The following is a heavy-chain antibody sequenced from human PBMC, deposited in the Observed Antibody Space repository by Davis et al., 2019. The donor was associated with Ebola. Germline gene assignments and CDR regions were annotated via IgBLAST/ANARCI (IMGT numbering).Heavy chain of an antibody. Sequence: PGGSLRLSCAASGFTFSSYAIHWVRQAPGKGLEWVALISFAGSTEFYVESVKGRFTISGDIPKNTLYLQMNSLRSEDTATYFCARGSAVTADAFDLWGQGTLVTVSP. V-gene: IGHV3-30-3*01. CDR1: GFTFSSYA. CDR2: ISFAGSTE. D-gene: IGHD6-19*01. CDR3: ARGSAVTADAFDL. J-gene: IGHJ3*01.